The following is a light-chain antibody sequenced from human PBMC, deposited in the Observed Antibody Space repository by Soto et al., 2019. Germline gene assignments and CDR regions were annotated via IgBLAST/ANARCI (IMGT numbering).Light chain of an antibody. V-gene: IGKV3-15*01. CDR1: QSVSSN. Sequence: EVVMRQSPATLSVSPGEGATLSCRASQSVSSNLAWYQQKPGQAPRLLIYGASTRATGIPARFSGSGSGTESTLTISSLQSEDFAVYYCQQYNNWPWTFGQGTKVDIK. J-gene: IGKJ1*01. CDR3: QQYNNWPWT. CDR2: GAS.